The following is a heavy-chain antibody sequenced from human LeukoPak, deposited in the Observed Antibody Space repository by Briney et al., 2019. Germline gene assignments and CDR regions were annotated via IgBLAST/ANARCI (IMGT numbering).Heavy chain of an antibody. D-gene: IGHD4-23*01. Sequence: GGSLRLSCAASGFSVGNNYVTWVRQPPGKGLEWVSVIYTDGSTYYADSVRGRFIISRDSSKNTLYLQMNSLRAEDTAVYYCTDAVAGWGQGTLVTVSS. J-gene: IGHJ4*02. CDR3: TDAVAG. V-gene: IGHV3-53*05. CDR1: GFSVGNNY. CDR2: IYTDGST.